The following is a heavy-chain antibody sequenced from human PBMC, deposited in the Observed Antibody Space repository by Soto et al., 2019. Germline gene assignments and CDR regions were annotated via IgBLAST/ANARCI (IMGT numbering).Heavy chain of an antibody. V-gene: IGHV3-30-3*01. CDR3: TREVQTVIRREYDY. Sequence: PGGSLRLSCAASGFTFISYAMHWVRQAPGKGLEWVAVISFDGSTEYYADALKGRFTISRDNARNSLYLQMNSLRAEDTAVYYCTREVQTVIRREYDYWGQGALVTVSS. J-gene: IGHJ4*02. CDR1: GFTFISYA. D-gene: IGHD1-1*01. CDR2: ISFDGSTE.